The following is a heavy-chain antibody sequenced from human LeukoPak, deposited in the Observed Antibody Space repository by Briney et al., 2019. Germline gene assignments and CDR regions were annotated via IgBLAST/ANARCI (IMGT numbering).Heavy chain of an antibody. Sequence: SETLSLTCTVSGASISDYYWSWFRQPPGKGLEWIGFIHYSGRTDSNPSLKSRVTISVDTSKNQFSLKLSSVTAADTAVYYCARERARAFDIWGQGTMVTVSS. CDR2: IHYSGRT. CDR3: ARERARAFDI. J-gene: IGHJ3*02. V-gene: IGHV4-59*01. CDR1: GASISDYY.